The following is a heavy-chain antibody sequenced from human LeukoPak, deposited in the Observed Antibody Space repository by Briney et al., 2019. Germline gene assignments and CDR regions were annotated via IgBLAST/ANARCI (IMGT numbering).Heavy chain of an antibody. Sequence: GGSLTLSCAASGCTFSSYDMSWVRQAPGKGLEWVSAINCSGGSKYYADLEKRRFTISRDNSNNTLYLQMNSLRAEHTAVYYFAKDTKRIETALFWGQGTLVTVSS. D-gene: IGHD2-21*02. V-gene: IGHV3-23*01. CDR1: GCTFSSYD. CDR3: AKDTKRIETALF. CDR2: INCSGGSK. J-gene: IGHJ4*02.